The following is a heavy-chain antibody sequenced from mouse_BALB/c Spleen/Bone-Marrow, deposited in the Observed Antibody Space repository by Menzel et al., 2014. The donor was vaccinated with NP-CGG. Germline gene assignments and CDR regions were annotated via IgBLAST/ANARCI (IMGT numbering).Heavy chain of an antibody. CDR3: ARGGYGGSYDAMDH. CDR1: GFSITSDYY. V-gene: IGHV3-6*02. Sequence: EVQLQQSGPGLVKPSQSLSLTCSVTGFSITSDYYWNWIRQFPGNKLEWMGYISYDGSNHVNPSLKNRISITRDSSKNQFFLKLNSVTTEDTGTYYCARGGYGGSYDAMDHWGQGTSVTVSS. D-gene: IGHD1-1*01. J-gene: IGHJ4*01. CDR2: ISYDGSN.